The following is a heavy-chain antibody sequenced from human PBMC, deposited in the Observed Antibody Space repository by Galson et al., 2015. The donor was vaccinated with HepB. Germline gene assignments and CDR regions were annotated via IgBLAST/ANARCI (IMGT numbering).Heavy chain of an antibody. V-gene: IGHV3-33*06. J-gene: IGHJ6*04. D-gene: IGHD2/OR15-2a*01. CDR1: GFTFKNYD. CDR3: AKDAAGWSGGHHNNHEYYRDV. Sequence: SLRLSCAASGFTFKNYDIHWVRHVPGKGLQWVASISSAGGHERCGDSVRGRFTISRDNDKNMVYLQMTRLRTDDTALYFCAKDAAGWSGGHHNNHEYYRDVWGRGTSVSVSP. CDR2: ISSAGGHE.